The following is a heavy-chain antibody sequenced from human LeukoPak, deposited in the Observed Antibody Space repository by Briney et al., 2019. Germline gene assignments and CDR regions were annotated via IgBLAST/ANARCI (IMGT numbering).Heavy chain of an antibody. J-gene: IGHJ6*02. V-gene: IGHV1-3*01. CDR3: ARDPSFHIKGMDV. CDR2: INAGNGNT. CDR1: GYTFTIYA. D-gene: IGHD2-21*01. Sequence: GASVKVSFKASGYTFTIYAMHWVRQAPGQRLEWMGWINAGNGNTKYSQKFQGRVTITRDTSASTAYMELSSLRSEDTAVYYCARDPSFHIKGMDVWGQGTTVTVSS.